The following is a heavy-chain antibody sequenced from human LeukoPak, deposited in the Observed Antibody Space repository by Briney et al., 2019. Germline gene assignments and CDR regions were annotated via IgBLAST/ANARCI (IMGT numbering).Heavy chain of an antibody. CDR3: ARGHSHFGVVRKGKPDYYYYYGMDV. J-gene: IGHJ6*02. D-gene: IGHD3-3*01. CDR2: MNPNSGNT. CDR1: GYTFTSYD. Sequence: ASVKVSCKASGYTFTSYDINWVRQATGQGLEWMGWMNPNSGNTGYAQKFQGRVTMTRNTSISTAYMELSSLRSEDTAVYYCARGHSHFGVVRKGKPDYYYYYGMDVRGQGTTVTVSS. V-gene: IGHV1-8*01.